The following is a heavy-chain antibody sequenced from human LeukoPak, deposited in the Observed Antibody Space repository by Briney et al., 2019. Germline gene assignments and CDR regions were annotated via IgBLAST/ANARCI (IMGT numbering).Heavy chain of an antibody. CDR2: INPNSGGT. CDR1: GYTFTGYY. J-gene: IGHJ5*02. V-gene: IGHV1-2*02. D-gene: IGHD4-23*01. Sequence: ASVKVSCKASGYTFTGYYMHWVRQAPGQGLEWMGWINPNSGGTKYAQKFQCRVTMTRDTSISTAYMELSRLKSDDTAVYYCARPGGVVTNFYDNWFDPWGQGTLVTVSS. CDR3: ARPGGVVTNFYDNWFDP.